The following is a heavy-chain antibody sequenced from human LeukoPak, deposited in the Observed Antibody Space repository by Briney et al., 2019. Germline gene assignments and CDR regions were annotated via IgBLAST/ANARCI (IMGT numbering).Heavy chain of an antibody. J-gene: IGHJ4*02. V-gene: IGHV4-34*01. CDR3: ARLGIAVAGTWYFDY. CDR1: GGSFSGYY. D-gene: IGHD6-19*01. Sequence: SETLSLTCAVYGGSFSGYYWGWIRQPPGKGLEWIGEINHSGSTNYNPSLKSRVTISVDTSKNQFSLKLSSVTAADTAVYYCARLGIAVAGTWYFDYWGQGTLVTVSS. CDR2: INHSGST.